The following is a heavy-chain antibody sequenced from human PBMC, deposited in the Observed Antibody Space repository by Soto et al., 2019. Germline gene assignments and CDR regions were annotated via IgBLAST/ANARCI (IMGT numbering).Heavy chain of an antibody. Sequence: ASVKVSCKASGGTFSSYAISWVRQAPGQGLEWMGWIIANNGTTNYAQKLQGRVTMTTDTSTSTAYMELRSLRSDDTAVYYCARDFQTMYELWGQGTLVTVSS. D-gene: IGHD1-7*01. J-gene: IGHJ4*02. CDR2: IIANNGTT. CDR1: GGTFSSYA. V-gene: IGHV1-18*01. CDR3: ARDFQTMYEL.